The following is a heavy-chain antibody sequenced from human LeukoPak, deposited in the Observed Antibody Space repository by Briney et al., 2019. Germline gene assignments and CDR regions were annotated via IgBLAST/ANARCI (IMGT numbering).Heavy chain of an antibody. CDR3: AKGRGYSSSSGIDY. Sequence: SGGSLRLSCAASGSTFSSYAMSWVRQAPGKGLEWVSPISGSAYYADSVKGRFTISRDNSKNTLYLQMNSLRAEDTAVYYCAKGRGYSSSSGIDYWGQGTLVTVSS. CDR1: GSTFSSYA. J-gene: IGHJ4*02. D-gene: IGHD6-6*01. CDR2: ISGSA. V-gene: IGHV3-23*01.